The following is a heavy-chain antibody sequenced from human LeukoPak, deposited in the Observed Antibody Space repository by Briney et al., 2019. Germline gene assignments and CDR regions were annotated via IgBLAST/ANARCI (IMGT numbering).Heavy chain of an antibody. J-gene: IGHJ4*02. D-gene: IGHD1-14*01. CDR3: SRDLGTTETGDDY. CDR1: GFTFGDYP. V-gene: IGHV3-49*04. Sequence: PGGSLRLSCATSGFTFGDYPMNWVRQRPGKGLEWVGIIRSRTKGATTEYAASVKGRFTISRDDSKATVYLQMDSLKIEDTAVYYCSRDLGTTETGDDYWGQGTLVTVSS. CDR2: IRSRTKGATT.